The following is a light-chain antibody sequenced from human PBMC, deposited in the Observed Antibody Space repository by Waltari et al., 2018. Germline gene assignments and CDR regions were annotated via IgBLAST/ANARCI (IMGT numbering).Light chain of an antibody. CDR1: QRLVHGDGNIY. J-gene: IGKJ1*01. CDR2: KVS. Sequence: DVVMTQSPLSLPVTLGQPASISCRSSQRLVHGDGNIYLCWFQQRQGQPPRRPIYKVSXRDSGVPXRFSGSGSDTDFTLRISRVEADDVAIYYCLQGVHWPRTFGQGTRVEIK. CDR3: LQGVHWPRT. V-gene: IGKV2-30*02.